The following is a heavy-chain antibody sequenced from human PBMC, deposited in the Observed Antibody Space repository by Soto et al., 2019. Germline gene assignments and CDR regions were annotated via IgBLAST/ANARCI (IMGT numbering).Heavy chain of an antibody. V-gene: IGHV1-58*02. CDR2: MVAGSGHT. D-gene: IGHD6-13*01. J-gene: IGHJ4*02. CDR3: AAEVAAAGFDY. Sequence: SVKVSCKTSGYTFTSYDMNWVRQARGRRLEWIGWMVAGSGHTKSAQNFQERVTITRDMSTSTAYMELSSLRSEDTAVYYCAAEVAAAGFDYWGQGTLVTVSS. CDR1: GYTFTSYD.